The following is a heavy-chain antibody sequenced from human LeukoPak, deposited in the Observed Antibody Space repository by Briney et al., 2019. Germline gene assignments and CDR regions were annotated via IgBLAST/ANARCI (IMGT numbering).Heavy chain of an antibody. J-gene: IGHJ2*01. CDR3: ATLNYYDSSGYYYWYFDL. CDR2: FDPEDGET. CDR1: GDTLTELS. V-gene: IGHV1-24*01. D-gene: IGHD3-22*01. Sequence: GASVKVSCKVSGDTLTELSMHWVRQAPGKGVEWMGGFDPEDGETIYAQKFQGRITMTEDTSTDTAYMELSSLRSEDTALYYCATLNYYDSSGYYYWYFDLWGRGTLVTVSS.